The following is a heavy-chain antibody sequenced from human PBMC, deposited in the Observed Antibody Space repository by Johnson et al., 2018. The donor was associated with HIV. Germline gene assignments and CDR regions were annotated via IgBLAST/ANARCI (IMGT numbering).Heavy chain of an antibody. CDR3: ARDPFRDAFDI. V-gene: IGHV3-66*01. CDR1: GFSISSNY. CDR2: IYRAGST. Sequence: MLLVESGGGLVQPGGSLRLSCAASGFSISSNYMSWIRQAPGKGLEWVSVIYRAGSTYYADSVKDRFTISRDISKNTIYLQMNSLRAEDTAVYYCARDPFRDAFDIWGQGTMVTVSS. J-gene: IGHJ3*02.